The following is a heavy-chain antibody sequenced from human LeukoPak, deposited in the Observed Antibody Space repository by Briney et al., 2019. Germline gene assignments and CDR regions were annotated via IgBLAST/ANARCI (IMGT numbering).Heavy chain of an antibody. CDR1: GGTFSDYA. D-gene: IGHD6-6*01. Sequence: ASVKVSCKASGGTFSDYALNWVRQAPGQGLEWMGGIIPIFGTANYAQKFQGRVTITADKSTSTAYMELSSLRSEDTAVYYCARVRYSSSPLFGAFDIWGQGTMVTVSS. CDR2: IIPIFGTA. J-gene: IGHJ3*02. CDR3: ARVRYSSSPLFGAFDI. V-gene: IGHV1-69*06.